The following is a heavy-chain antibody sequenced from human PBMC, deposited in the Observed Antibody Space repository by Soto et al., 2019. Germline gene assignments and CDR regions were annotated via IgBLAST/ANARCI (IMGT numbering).Heavy chain of an antibody. Sequence: SETLSLTCTVSGGSIRSYYWSWIRQPPGKGLEWIGYMYYGGRTNYNPSLKSRVTISVDTSKMQVSLKLSSVTAADTAVYFCARGTPSPLIVRSSRGPWFDPWAREPWSPSPQ. V-gene: IGHV4-59*08. CDR1: GGSIRSYY. CDR3: ARGTPSPLIVRSSRGPWFDP. J-gene: IGHJ5*02. CDR2: MYYGGRT. D-gene: IGHD2-15*01.